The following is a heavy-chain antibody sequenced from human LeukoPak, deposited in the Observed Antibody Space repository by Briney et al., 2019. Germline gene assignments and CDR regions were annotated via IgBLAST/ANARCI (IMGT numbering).Heavy chain of an antibody. CDR2: IYYSGST. CDR3: ARGGNWNDGRIDH. CDR1: GGSISSGGYY. Sequence: SQTLSLTCTVSGGSISSGGYYWSWIRQHPGKGLEWIGYIYYSGSTYYNPSLKSRVTISVDTSKNQFSLKLSSVTAADTAVYYCARGGNWNDGRIDHWGQGTLVTVSS. V-gene: IGHV4-31*03. D-gene: IGHD1-20*01. J-gene: IGHJ4*02.